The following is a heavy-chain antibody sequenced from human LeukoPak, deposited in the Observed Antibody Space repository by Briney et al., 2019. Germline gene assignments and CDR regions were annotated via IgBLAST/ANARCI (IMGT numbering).Heavy chain of an antibody. CDR3: AASMTTDAFDI. CDR2: ISAYNGNT. V-gene: IGHV1-18*01. J-gene: IGHJ3*02. Sequence: ASVKVSYKASGYTFTSSGISWVRRAPGQGLEWMGWISAYNGNTNYAQKLQGRVTMTTDTSTSTAYMELRSLRSDDTAVYYCAASMTTDAFDIWGQGTIVTVSS. CDR1: GYTFTSSG. D-gene: IGHD4-17*01.